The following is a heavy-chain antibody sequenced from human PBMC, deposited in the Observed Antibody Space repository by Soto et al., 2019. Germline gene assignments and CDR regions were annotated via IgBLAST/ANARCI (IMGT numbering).Heavy chain of an antibody. Sequence: QVQLQESGPGLVKPSQTLSLTCTVSGGSISSGCYYWSWIRPHPGKGREWIGYIYYSGSTYYTPSIKSRVTLSVDTSKNQFSLKLSSVTAADTAVYYCARDKGPYYYGSGTEWGADWGQGTLVTVSS. CDR1: GGSISSGCYY. J-gene: IGHJ4*02. CDR3: ARDKGPYYYGSGTEWGAD. D-gene: IGHD3-10*01. CDR2: IYYSGST. V-gene: IGHV4-31*03.